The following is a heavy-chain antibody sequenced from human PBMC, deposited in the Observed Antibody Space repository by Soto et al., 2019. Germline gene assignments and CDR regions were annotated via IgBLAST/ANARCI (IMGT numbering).Heavy chain of an antibody. V-gene: IGHV4-38-2*01. J-gene: IGHJ6*02. Sequence: SETLSLTCSVSGFSSNYYWGWTRQPPGKGLEWIGSIYHSGSTYYNPSLKSRVAISLDTSKNQFSLKLSSVAAADTAMYYCARLRGSYFGMDVWGQGTTFTVSS. CDR2: IYHSGST. CDR1: GFSSNYY. CDR3: ARLRGSYFGMDV.